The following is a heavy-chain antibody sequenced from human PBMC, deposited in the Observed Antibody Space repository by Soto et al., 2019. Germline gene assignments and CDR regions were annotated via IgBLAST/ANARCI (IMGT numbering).Heavy chain of an antibody. D-gene: IGHD6-13*01. V-gene: IGHV3-30*18. J-gene: IGHJ4*02. CDR3: AKGLYSSSTYPFDY. CDR1: GFTFSSFG. CDR2: ILFDGSNK. Sequence: GGSLRLSFAASGFTFSSFGMHWVRQAPGKGLEWVAVILFDGSNKYYADSVKGRFTISRDNSENTLYLQMNSLRAEDTAVYYCAKGLYSSSTYPFDYWGQGTQVTVS.